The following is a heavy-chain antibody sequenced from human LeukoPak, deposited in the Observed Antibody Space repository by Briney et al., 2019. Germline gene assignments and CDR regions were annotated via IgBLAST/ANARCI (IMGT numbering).Heavy chain of an antibody. CDR1: GGSISSSTW. Sequence: SGTLSLTCAVSGGSISSSTWWSWVRQPPGKGLEWIGEIYHSGSTNYNPSLKSRVTISVDKSKNQFSLNLNSLTAADTAVYYCARGRLGGSGSYYNVLDYWGQGTLVTVSS. D-gene: IGHD3-10*01. CDR3: ARGRLGGSGSYYNVLDY. V-gene: IGHV4-4*02. J-gene: IGHJ4*02. CDR2: IYHSGST.